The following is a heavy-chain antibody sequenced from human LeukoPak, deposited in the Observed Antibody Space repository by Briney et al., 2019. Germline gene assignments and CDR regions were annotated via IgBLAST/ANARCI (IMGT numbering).Heavy chain of an antibody. D-gene: IGHD3/OR15-3a*01. Sequence: SETLSLTCTVSGGSISSSSYYWGWIRQPPGTGLEWIVSIYYSESTYYNPSLKSRVTISVDTSKNQFSLKLSSVTAADTAVYYCARVGTLASYYFDYWGQGTLVTVSS. CDR2: IYYSEST. CDR1: GGSISSSSYY. J-gene: IGHJ4*02. CDR3: ARVGTLASYYFDY. V-gene: IGHV4-39*07.